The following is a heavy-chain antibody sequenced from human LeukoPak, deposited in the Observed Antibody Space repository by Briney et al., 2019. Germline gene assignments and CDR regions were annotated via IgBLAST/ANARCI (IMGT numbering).Heavy chain of an antibody. J-gene: IGHJ4*02. CDR3: AKDRWGAVASFDY. V-gene: IGHV3-11*04. CDR1: GFTFSDYY. D-gene: IGHD6-19*01. Sequence: GGSLRLSCAASGFTFSDYYMTWIRQAPGKGLEWVSYISSSGSTIYYADSVKGRFTISRDNSKNMLYLQMNSLGTEDTAVYYCAKDRWGAVASFDYWGQGTLVTVSS. CDR2: ISSSGSTI.